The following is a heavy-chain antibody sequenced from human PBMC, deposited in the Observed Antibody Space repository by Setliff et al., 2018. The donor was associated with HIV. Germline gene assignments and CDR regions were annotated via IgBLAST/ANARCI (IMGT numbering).Heavy chain of an antibody. CDR2: INRAGKS. CDR1: GVSAHF. D-gene: IGHD6-25*01. CDR3: VRVQNSGCGDL. J-gene: IGHJ5*02. Sequence: SETLSLTCGFPGVSAHFRNWIRQPPGEGLEWIGEINRAGKSDYNPSLRGRVTISMDTSKDEISLRLTSVTAADTAVYYCVRVQNSGCGDLWGQGTLVTVSS. V-gene: IGHV4-34*01.